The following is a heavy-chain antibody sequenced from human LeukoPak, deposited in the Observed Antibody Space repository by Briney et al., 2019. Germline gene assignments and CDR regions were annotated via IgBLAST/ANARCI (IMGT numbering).Heavy chain of an antibody. D-gene: IGHD5-24*01. J-gene: IGHJ4*02. V-gene: IGHV4-59*01. CDR2: IYYSGST. CDR1: GGSISSYY. CDR3: ARAQSNQMATKI. Sequence: SETLSLTCTVSGGSISSYYWSWIRQPPGKGLEWIGYIYYSGSTNYNPSLKSRVTISVDTSKNQFSLKLSSVTAADTAVYYCARAQSNQMATKIWGQGTLVTVSS.